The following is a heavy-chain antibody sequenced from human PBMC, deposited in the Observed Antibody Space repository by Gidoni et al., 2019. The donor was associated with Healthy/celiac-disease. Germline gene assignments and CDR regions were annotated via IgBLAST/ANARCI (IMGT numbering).Heavy chain of an antibody. CDR3: ARGSLRWYYYDSSSYSPTARAFDI. CDR1: GGSFSGYY. D-gene: IGHD3-22*01. V-gene: IGHV4-34*01. J-gene: IGHJ3*02. CDR2: INHSGST. Sequence: QVQLQQWGAGLLKPSETLSLTCAVYGGSFSGYYWSWIRKPPGKGLEWIGEINHSGSTNYNPSLKSRVTISVDTSKNQFSLKLSSVTAADTAVYYCARGSLRWYYYDSSSYSPTARAFDIWGQGTMVTVSS.